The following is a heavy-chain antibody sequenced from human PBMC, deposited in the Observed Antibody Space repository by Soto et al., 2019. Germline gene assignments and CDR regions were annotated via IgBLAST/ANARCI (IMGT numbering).Heavy chain of an antibody. V-gene: IGHV5-10-1*01. J-gene: IGHJ4*02. D-gene: IGHD6-13*01. CDR1: GYRFTSYL. CDR2: IDPSDSYT. Sequence: GESLKISCQGSGYRFTSYLISWVRQMPGKGLEWMGRIDPSDSYTNYSPSFQGHVTISADKSISTAYLQWSSLKASDTAMYYCARGRQQLVLWGHNDYWGQGTLVTVSS. CDR3: ARGRQQLVLWGHNDY.